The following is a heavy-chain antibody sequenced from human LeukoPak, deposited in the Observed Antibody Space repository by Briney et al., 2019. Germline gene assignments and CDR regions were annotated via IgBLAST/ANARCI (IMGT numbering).Heavy chain of an antibody. J-gene: IGHJ4*02. CDR1: GYSISSGYY. CDR2: IYHGGST. Sequence: SETLSLTCTVSGYSISSGYYWGWIPQPPGKGLEWIGRIYHGGSTYYNSPLKSRVTISVDTSKNQFSLKLSSATAADTAVYYCAREYCSSTSCYLFDYWGQGTLVTVSS. V-gene: IGHV4-38-2*02. CDR3: AREYCSSTSCYLFDY. D-gene: IGHD2-2*01.